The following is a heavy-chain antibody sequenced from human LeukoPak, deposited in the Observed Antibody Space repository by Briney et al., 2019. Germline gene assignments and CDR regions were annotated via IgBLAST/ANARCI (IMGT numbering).Heavy chain of an antibody. J-gene: IGHJ4*02. CDR1: GFTFSSYW. CDR3: ARESAAGTCDY. CDR2: INNDGSST. D-gene: IGHD6-13*01. Sequence: GGSLRLSCAASGFTFSSYWVHWVRQAPGKGLVWVSRINNDGSSTDYADSVKGRFTISRDNAKNTLYLQMNSLRAEDTAVYYCARESAAGTCDYWGQGTLVTVSS. V-gene: IGHV3-74*01.